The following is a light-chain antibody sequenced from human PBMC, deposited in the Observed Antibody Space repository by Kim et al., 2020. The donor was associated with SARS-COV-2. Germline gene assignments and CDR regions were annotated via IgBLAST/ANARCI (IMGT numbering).Light chain of an antibody. V-gene: IGKV3-20*01. CDR1: QSVSKIL. CDR2: GAS. CDR3: ELYGTSPFP. Sequence: GKSPPRPRGDRQSVSKILLAWSQQTPGHAPRLLVCGASSSPTGIPHRYCRSGSGTHFTLTIRRLEPEDFAVYYCELYGTSPFPFGPGTKVDIK. J-gene: IGKJ3*01.